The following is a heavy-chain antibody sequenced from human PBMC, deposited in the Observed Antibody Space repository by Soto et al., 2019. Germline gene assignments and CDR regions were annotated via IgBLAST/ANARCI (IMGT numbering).Heavy chain of an antibody. D-gene: IGHD7-27*01. CDR1: GFTFINYA. CDR3: ARKILGSTTRPNYWYFDL. J-gene: IGHJ2*01. CDR2: ISGGGDAA. Sequence: EVQVLESGGGLVQPGGSLRLSCAGSGFTFINYAMNWVRQAPRKGLEWVSSISGGGDAAFFPDSMRGRFTISRDNSKNTVTLQMNSLGVDDTAVYYCARKILGSTTRPNYWYFDLWGRGTLVTVSS. V-gene: IGHV3-23*01.